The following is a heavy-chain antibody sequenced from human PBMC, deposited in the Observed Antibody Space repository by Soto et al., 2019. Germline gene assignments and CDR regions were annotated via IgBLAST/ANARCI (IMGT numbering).Heavy chain of an antibody. CDR3: ARADCTGAYCYSWPFNDGVDV. CDR2: IWYDGSNK. D-gene: IGHD2-15*01. V-gene: IGHV3-33*08. CDR1: GFTLNTYG. Sequence: QVQLVESGGGVVQPGGSLRLSCTTSGFTLNTYGMHWVRQAPGKGLEWVAIIWYDGSNKYYADSVKGRFTISRDNSKNTHYLPLNSLRAEDTALYYCARADCTGAYCYSWPFNDGVDVWGQGTTVTVSS. J-gene: IGHJ6*02.